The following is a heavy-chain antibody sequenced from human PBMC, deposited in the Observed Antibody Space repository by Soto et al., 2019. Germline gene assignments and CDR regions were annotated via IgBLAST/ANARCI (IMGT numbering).Heavy chain of an antibody. D-gene: IGHD3-3*02. CDR3: ARVGSIRGRGYYFDY. V-gene: IGHV1-69*06. J-gene: IGHJ4*02. Sequence: GQLVQSGAEVKKPGSSVKVSCKASGGTFSSYAISWVRQAPGQGLEWRGGIIPIFGTANYAQKFPSRVTITADKSTSTAYMSLSSLRSEDTAVYSCARVGSIRGRGYYFDYWGQGALVTVSS. CDR1: GGTFSSYA. CDR2: IIPIFGTA.